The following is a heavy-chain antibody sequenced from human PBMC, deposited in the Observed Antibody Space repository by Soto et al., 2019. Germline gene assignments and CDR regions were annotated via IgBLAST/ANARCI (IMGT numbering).Heavy chain of an antibody. V-gene: IGHV3-30-3*01. CDR3: ARDLYCAYEGVLAGIDV. D-gene: IGHD5-12*01. J-gene: IGHJ6*02. Sequence: QVQLVESGGAVVQPGRSLRLSCAASGFTLSSYALHWRRQATGKGLEWVAVISYDGSSKYYADSVKGRFTISRDNSRDTIYLQKNSLRAENTAVYYGARDLYCAYEGVLAGIDVWGQGTTVTVSS. CDR1: GFTLSSYA. CDR2: ISYDGSSK.